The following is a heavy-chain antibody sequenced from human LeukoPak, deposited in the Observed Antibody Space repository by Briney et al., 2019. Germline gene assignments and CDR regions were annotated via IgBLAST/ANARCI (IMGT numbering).Heavy chain of an antibody. J-gene: IGHJ6*02. Sequence: PGGSLRLSCAASGFTFSTYAMSWVRQAPGKGLEWVSAISGGGGTTHYADSVKGRFTISRVNSKNTLYLQMDSLRAEDTAVYYCAKEFYFATAVWGQGTTVTVSS. V-gene: IGHV3-23*01. CDR1: GFTFSTYA. CDR2: ISGGGGTT. CDR3: AKEFYFATAV. D-gene: IGHD2-15*01.